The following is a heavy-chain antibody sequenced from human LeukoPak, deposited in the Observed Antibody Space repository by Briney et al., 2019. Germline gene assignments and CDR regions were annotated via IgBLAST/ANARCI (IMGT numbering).Heavy chain of an antibody. Sequence: PGGSLRLSCTASGFSFSTYTMHWVRQAPGKGLEWVALISYDGSNKYYADSVKGRFTISRDNSKNTLYLQMNSLRAEDTAVYYCAREYSSSWGHNWFDPWGQGTLVTVSS. CDR1: GFSFSTYT. CDR3: AREYSSSWGHNWFDP. V-gene: IGHV3-30-3*01. CDR2: ISYDGSNK. D-gene: IGHD6-13*01. J-gene: IGHJ5*02.